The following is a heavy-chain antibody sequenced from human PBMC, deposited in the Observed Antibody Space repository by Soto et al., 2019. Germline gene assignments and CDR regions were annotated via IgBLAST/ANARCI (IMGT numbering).Heavy chain of an antibody. V-gene: IGHV1-3*01. CDR2: INADNGNT. J-gene: IGHJ4*02. CDR3: ARWDYYDSSGYDY. Sequence: ASVKFSCKASGYTFTSYAMHWVRQAPGQRLEWMGWINADNGNTNYAQKLQGRVTMTTDTSTSTAYMELRSLRSDDTAVYYCARWDYYDSSGYDYWGQGTLVTVSS. CDR1: GYTFTSYA. D-gene: IGHD3-22*01.